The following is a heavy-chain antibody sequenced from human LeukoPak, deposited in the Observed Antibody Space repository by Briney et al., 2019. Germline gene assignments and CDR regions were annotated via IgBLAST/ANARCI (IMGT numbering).Heavy chain of an antibody. D-gene: IGHD6-13*01. CDR2: IWYDGSNK. Sequence: PGGSLRLSCAASGFTFSSYGMHWVRQAPGKGLEWVAVIWYDGSNKYYADSVKGRFTISRDNSKNTLYLQMNSLRAEDTAVYYCAKPGIAAAGTPYYFDCWGQGTLVTVSS. CDR3: AKPGIAAAGTPYYFDC. J-gene: IGHJ4*02. CDR1: GFTFSSYG. V-gene: IGHV3-33*06.